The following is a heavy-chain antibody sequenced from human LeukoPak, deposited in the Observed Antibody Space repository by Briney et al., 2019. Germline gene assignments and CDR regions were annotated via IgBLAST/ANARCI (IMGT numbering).Heavy chain of an antibody. V-gene: IGHV4-61*01. CDR3: ARATHSSGVAFDI. Sequence: SETLSLTCTVSGGSISSGNYYWSWIRQYPGKGLEWIGFISYTGSTHYNPSLKSRVTISVDTSKNQFSLKLSSVTAADTAVYYCARATHSSGVAFDIWGQGTMVTVSS. J-gene: IGHJ3*02. CDR2: ISYTGST. D-gene: IGHD6-6*01. CDR1: GGSISSGNYY.